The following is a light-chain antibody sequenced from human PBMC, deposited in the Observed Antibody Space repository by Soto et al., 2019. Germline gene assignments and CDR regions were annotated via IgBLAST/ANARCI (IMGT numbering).Light chain of an antibody. Sequence: EIVLTQSPGTLPLSPGERATLSCRASQRVSSAYLAWYQQKPGQAPKLLMYGASNRSTGTPDRFSGSGSGRDFTLTISRLEPEVLVVYYCQQYDIWGTFSPGTKLDSK. V-gene: IGKV3-20*01. CDR2: GAS. CDR1: QRVSSAY. J-gene: IGKJ3*01. CDR3: QQYDIWGT.